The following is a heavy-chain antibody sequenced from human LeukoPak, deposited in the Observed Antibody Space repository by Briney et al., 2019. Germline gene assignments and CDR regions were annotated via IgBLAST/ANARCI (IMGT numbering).Heavy chain of an antibody. V-gene: IGHV3-53*01. J-gene: IGHJ4*02. Sequence: PGGSLRLSCSASGFTVSSNYMSWVRQAPGKGLEWVSNIYSGGSTYYADSVKGRFTISRDNSKNTVYLQMNSLRAEDTAVYYCARDPQGDYWGQGTLVTVSS. CDR2: IYSGGST. CDR3: ARDPQGDY. CDR1: GFTVSSNY.